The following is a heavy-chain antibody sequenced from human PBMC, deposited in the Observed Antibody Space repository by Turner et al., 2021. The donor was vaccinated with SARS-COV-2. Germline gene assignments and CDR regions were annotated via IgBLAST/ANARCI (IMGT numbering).Heavy chain of an antibody. CDR3: ARLPERYFFDY. CDR2: IHYSGNT. V-gene: IGHV4-39*01. J-gene: IGHJ4*02. Sequence: LQLQESGPGLVKPSETLSLTCTVSGASITKNYDYWGWIRQPPGKGLGWIGSIHYSGNTDYNPSLKSRVTISVDTSKSQFSLKLSSVTAADTAVYYCARLPERYFFDYWGQGALVTVSS. CDR1: GASITKNYDY.